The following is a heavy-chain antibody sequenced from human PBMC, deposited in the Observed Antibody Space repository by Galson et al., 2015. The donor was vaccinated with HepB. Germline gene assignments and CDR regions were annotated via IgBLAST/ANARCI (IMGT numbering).Heavy chain of an antibody. V-gene: IGHV3-7*03. CDR2: IKQDGSEK. Sequence: SLRLSCAASGFTFSSYWMSWVRQAPGKGLEWVANIKQDGSEKYYVDSVKGRFTISRDNAKNSLYLQMNSLRAEDTAVYYCARDRAGPDYYYYYGMDVWGQRTTVTVSS. D-gene: IGHD6-13*01. CDR3: ARDRAGPDYYYYYGMDV. J-gene: IGHJ6*02. CDR1: GFTFSSYW.